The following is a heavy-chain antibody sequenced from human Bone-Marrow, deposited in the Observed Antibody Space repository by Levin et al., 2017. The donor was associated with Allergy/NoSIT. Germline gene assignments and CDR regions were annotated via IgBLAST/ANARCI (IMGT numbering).Heavy chain of an antibody. CDR3: AREDGSTFDS. J-gene: IGHJ4*02. CDR1: GASISGGGYH. V-gene: IGHV4-31*02. D-gene: IGHD2-2*03. Sequence: ASQTLSLTCTVSGASISGGGYHWSWIRQHAGKGLEWIGYIYYSGSTYYNPSLKSRVMISVDTSKNQFSLKVSSTTAADTAVYYCAREDGSTFDSWGQGTLVTVSS. CDR2: IYYSGST.